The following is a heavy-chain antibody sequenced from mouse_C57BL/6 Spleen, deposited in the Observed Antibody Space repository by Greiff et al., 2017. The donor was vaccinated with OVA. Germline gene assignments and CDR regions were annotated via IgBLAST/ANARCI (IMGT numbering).Heavy chain of an antibody. CDR3: AREGRKGYFDV. CDR1: GYTFTSYW. Sequence: VKLQQPGAELVKPGASVKLSCKASGYTFTSYWMHWVKQRPGQGLEWIGMIHPNSGSTNYNEKFKSKATLTVDKSSSTAYMQLSSLTSEDSAVYYCAREGRKGYFDVWGTGTTVTVSS. J-gene: IGHJ1*03. CDR2: IHPNSGST. D-gene: IGHD3-3*01. V-gene: IGHV1-64*01.